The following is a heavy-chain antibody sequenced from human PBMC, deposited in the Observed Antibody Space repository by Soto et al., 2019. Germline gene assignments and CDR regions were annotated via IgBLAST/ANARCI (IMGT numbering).Heavy chain of an antibody. CDR1: GGLISRGGYS. CDR3: AATVFGEYSHYALDV. J-gene: IGHJ6*02. D-gene: IGHD3-3*01. Sequence: PSEARCVTCGGSGGLISRGGYSWSWIRQPPGKALEWIGYIYHTGTTYYTAALKSRVTISLDRSKNRISLSLNSVTAADTAVYYCAATVFGEYSHYALDVWGQGTTVT. V-gene: IGHV4-30-2*01. CDR2: IYHTGTT.